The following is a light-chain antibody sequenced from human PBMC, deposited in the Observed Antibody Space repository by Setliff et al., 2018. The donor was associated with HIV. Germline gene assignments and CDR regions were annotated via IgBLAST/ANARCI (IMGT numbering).Light chain of an antibody. V-gene: IGLV1-40*01. CDR3: QSFDRSLSGSV. CDR1: SSNIGAGYD. Sequence: QSALTQPPSVSGAPGQRVTISCTGSSSNIGAGYDVHWYQQLPGTAPKLLIYGNTNRPSGVPDRFSGSKSGTSASLAITGLQAEDEADYYCQSFDRSLSGSVFGGGTK. J-gene: IGLJ2*01. CDR2: GNT.